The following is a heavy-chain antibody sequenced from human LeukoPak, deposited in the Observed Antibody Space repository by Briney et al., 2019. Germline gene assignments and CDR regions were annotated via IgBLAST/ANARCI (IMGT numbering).Heavy chain of an antibody. Sequence: SETLSLTCTVSGGSVSSGSYYWSWIRQPPGKGLEWIGYIYYTGGTNYNPSLKSRVTISVDTSKNQFSLKLSSVTAADTAVYFCAKYGNSGWVIDNWGQGTLVTVSS. CDR3: AKYGNSGWVIDN. CDR2: IYYTGGT. CDR1: GGSVSSGSYY. V-gene: IGHV4-61*01. D-gene: IGHD6-19*01. J-gene: IGHJ4*02.